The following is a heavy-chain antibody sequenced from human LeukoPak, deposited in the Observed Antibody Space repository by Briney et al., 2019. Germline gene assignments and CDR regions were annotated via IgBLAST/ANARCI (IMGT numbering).Heavy chain of an antibody. CDR3: ARDFAEGDYYDSSGDI. J-gene: IGHJ3*02. CDR1: GGSISSYY. CDR2: IYTSGST. Sequence: SETLSLTCTVSGGSISSYYWSWIRQPAGKGLEWIGRIYTSGSTNYNPSLKSRVTMSVDTSKNQFSLKLSSVTAADTAVYYCARDFAEGDYYDSSGDIWGQGTMVTVSS. V-gene: IGHV4-4*07. D-gene: IGHD3-22*01.